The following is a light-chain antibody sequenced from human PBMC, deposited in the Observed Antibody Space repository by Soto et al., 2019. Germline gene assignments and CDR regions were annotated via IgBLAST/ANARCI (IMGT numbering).Light chain of an antibody. CDR2: GAS. CDR1: QNILSN. Sequence: EIVMTQSPATLSVSPGERATLSCRASQNILSNLAWYQQKPGQAPRLLIYGASTRATAIPARFSGSGSGTEFTLTISSLQSEDFEIYYCQQYNNWPITFGQGTRLEIK. J-gene: IGKJ5*01. CDR3: QQYNNWPIT. V-gene: IGKV3-15*01.